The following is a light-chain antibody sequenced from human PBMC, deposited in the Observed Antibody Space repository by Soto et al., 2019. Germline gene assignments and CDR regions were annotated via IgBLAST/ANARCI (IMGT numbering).Light chain of an antibody. CDR2: QAS. J-gene: IGKJ2*01. CDR3: QQYDRYPYT. CDR1: QIISSW. V-gene: IGKV1-5*03. Sequence: DIQMTQSPSSLSASVGDRVTITCRASQIISSWLAWYQQKPGKAPKLLIFQASILESEVPSRFSGSGSGTEFTLTINSLQPDDFAAYYCQQYDRYPYTFGQGTKLEIK.